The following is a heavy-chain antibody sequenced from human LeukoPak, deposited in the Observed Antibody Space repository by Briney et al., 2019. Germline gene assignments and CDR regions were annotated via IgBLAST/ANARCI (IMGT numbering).Heavy chain of an antibody. V-gene: IGHV1-69*01. D-gene: IGHD6-19*01. Sequence: VASVKVSCKASGGTFSSYAISWVRQAPGQGLEWMGGIIPIFGTANYAQKFQGRVTITADESTSTAYMELSSLRSEDTAVYYCATLIAVAGTSWFDPWGQGTLVTVSS. CDR1: GGTFSSYA. J-gene: IGHJ5*02. CDR3: ATLIAVAGTSWFDP. CDR2: IIPIFGTA.